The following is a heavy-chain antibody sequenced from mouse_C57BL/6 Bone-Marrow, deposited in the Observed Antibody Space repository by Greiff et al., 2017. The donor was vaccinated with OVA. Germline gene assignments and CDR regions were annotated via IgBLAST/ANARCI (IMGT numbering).Heavy chain of an antibody. CDR2: SRNKANDYTT. V-gene: IGHV7-1*01. Sequence: EVMLVESGGGLVQSGRSLRLSCATSGFTFSDFYMEWVRQAPGKGLEWIAASRNKANDYTTEYSASVKGRFIVSRDTSQSILYLQMNALRAEDTAIYYCARDALGTPHWYFDVWGTGTTVTVSS. J-gene: IGHJ1*03. CDR1: GFTFSDFY. D-gene: IGHD3-3*01. CDR3: ARDALGTPHWYFDV.